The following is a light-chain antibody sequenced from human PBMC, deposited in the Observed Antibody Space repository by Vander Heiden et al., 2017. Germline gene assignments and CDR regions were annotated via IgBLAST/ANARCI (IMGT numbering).Light chain of an antibody. V-gene: IGLV1-51*01. CDR1: NTNVGNNY. CDR2: DNN. J-gene: IGLJ2*01. CDR3: GTWDSSLSAVV. Sequence: QSVLTQPPSVSAAPGQRVTISRTGSNTNVGNNYVSWYQHLPGTAPTLLIYDNNKRPSGIPDRFSGSKSGTSATLGITGLQTGDEADYYCGTWDSSLSAVVFGGGSKLTVL.